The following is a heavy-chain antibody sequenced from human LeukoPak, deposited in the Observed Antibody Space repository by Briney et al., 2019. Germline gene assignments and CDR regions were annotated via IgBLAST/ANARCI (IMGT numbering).Heavy chain of an antibody. Sequence: GGSLRLSCAASGFTFSGYYMAWIRQAPGRAPEWISYIIGDSVFTKYADSVRGRFTISRDNAKSSLYLRMNSLRTEDTAVYYCARHSLYSGFFDFWGQGILVTVSS. D-gene: IGHD5-12*01. CDR3: ARHSLYSGFFDF. J-gene: IGHJ4*02. CDR2: IIGDSVFT. V-gene: IGHV3-11*06. CDR1: GFTFSGYY.